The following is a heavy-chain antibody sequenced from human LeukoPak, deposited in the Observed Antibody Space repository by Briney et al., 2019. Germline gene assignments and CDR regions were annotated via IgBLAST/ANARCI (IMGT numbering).Heavy chain of an antibody. CDR1: GYTFTGYY. CDR2: INPNSGGT. Sequence: ASVKVSCKASGYTFTGYYMHWVRQAPGQGLEWMGWINPNSGGTNYAQKFQGRVTITADKSTSTAYMELSSLRSEDTAVYYCARTPTPSYYYYYYMDVWGKGTTVTVSS. V-gene: IGHV1-2*02. CDR3: ARTPTPSYYYYYYMDV. J-gene: IGHJ6*03.